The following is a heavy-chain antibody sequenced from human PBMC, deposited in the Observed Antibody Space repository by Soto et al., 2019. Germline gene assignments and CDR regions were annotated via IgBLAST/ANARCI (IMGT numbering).Heavy chain of an antibody. CDR1: GYSFTSYW. CDR3: ARPGYSSSPSYYYGMDV. Sequence: PGESLKISCKGSGYSFTSYWIGWVRQMPGKGLEWMGIIYPGDSDTRYSPSFQGQVTISADKSISTAYLQWSSLKASDTAMYYCARPGYSSSPSYYYGMDVWSQGTTVTVSS. V-gene: IGHV5-51*01. J-gene: IGHJ6*02. D-gene: IGHD6-6*01. CDR2: IYPGDSDT.